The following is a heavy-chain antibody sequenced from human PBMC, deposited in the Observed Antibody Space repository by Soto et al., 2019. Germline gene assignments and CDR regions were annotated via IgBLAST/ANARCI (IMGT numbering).Heavy chain of an antibody. CDR2: ISRSSNYI. CDR1: GFPFSTAW. V-gene: IGHV3-21*01. D-gene: IGHD6-13*01. Sequence: GGSLRLSCAASGFPFSTAWMTWVRQAPGKGLEWVSSISRSSNYIYYADSVKGRFTISRDNAKNSLYLQMNSLRAEDTALYYCARDLAAAGTWSYWGQGTLVTVSS. CDR3: ARDLAAAGTWSY. J-gene: IGHJ4*02.